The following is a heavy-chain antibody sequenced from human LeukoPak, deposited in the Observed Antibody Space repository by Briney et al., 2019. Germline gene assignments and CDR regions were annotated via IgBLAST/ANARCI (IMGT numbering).Heavy chain of an antibody. J-gene: IGHJ4*02. CDR2: INANSGTT. D-gene: IGHD1-26*01. CDR3: TRGAGSADY. Sequence: GGSLRLSCEASGFAFSFYAMSWLRQPPGKGLEWVSTINANSGTTSYAASVRGRFTISRDNAKNSLYLQMNSLRAEDTAVYYCTRGAGSADYWGQGTLVTVSS. V-gene: IGHV3-21*04. CDR1: GFAFSFYA.